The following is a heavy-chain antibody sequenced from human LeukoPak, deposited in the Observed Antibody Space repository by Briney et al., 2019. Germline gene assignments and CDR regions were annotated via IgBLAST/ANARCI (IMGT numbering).Heavy chain of an antibody. CDR2: ISGSGGST. V-gene: IGHV3-23*01. CDR1: GFTFSSYA. D-gene: IGHD3-22*01. J-gene: IGHJ4*02. Sequence: GGSLRLSCAASGFTFSSYAMSWVRQAPGKGLEWVSAISGSGGSTYYADSVKGRFTISRDNSKNTLYLQMNSLGAEDTAVYYCAKVRIGTDSSGYYYPLDYWGQGTLVTVSS. CDR3: AKVRIGTDSSGYYYPLDY.